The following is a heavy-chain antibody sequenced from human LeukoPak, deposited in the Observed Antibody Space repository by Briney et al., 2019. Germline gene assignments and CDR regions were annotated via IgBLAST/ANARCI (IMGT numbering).Heavy chain of an antibody. CDR3: ARGKEPVAGSLSHFDY. CDR2: IKQDGSEK. Sequence: ETLSLTCTVSGGSISSYYWNWVRQAPGKGLEWVANIKQDGSEKYYVDSVKGRFTISRDNAKNSLYLQMNSLRAEDTAVYYCARGKEPVAGSLSHFDYWGQGTLVTVSS. J-gene: IGHJ4*02. CDR1: GGSISSYY. D-gene: IGHD6-19*01. V-gene: IGHV3-7*01.